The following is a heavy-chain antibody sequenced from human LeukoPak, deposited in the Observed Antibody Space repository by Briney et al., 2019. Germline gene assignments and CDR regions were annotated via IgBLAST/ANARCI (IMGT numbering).Heavy chain of an antibody. Sequence: ASVKVSCKASGYTFTGYYMHWVRQAPGQGLEWMGRNNPNSGGTNYAQKFQGRVTMTRDTSISTAYMELSRLRSDDTAVYYCARDHGDFWSGYYSYWGQGTLVTVSS. J-gene: IGHJ4*02. V-gene: IGHV1-2*06. CDR2: NNPNSGGT. CDR3: ARDHGDFWSGYYSY. D-gene: IGHD3-3*01. CDR1: GYTFTGYY.